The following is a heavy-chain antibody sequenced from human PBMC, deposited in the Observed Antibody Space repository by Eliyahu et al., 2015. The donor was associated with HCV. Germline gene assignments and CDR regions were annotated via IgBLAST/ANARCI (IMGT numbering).Heavy chain of an antibody. CDR3: AKDTQSGSGSYYYFDK. CDR1: GFTFDDYA. D-gene: IGHD3-10*01. J-gene: IGHJ4*02. Sequence: EVQLVESGGGLVQPGRSLRLTCAASGFTFDDYAMHWVRQAPGKGLEWVSGINWSSTTIHYADSVKGRFTISRDNAKHSLYLQMNSLRPEDTALYYCAKDTQSGSGSYYYFDKWGQGTLVTVSS. V-gene: IGHV3-9*01. CDR2: INWSSTTI.